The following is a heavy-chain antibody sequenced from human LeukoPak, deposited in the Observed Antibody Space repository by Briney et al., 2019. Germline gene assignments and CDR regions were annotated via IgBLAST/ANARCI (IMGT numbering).Heavy chain of an antibody. V-gene: IGHV3-15*01. CDR1: GFTFNDAW. J-gene: IGHJ4*02. CDR3: TTHYGTSYYGY. Sequence: GGSLRLSCVGSGFTFNDAWMTWVRQAPGKGLEWVGRIKSKIDGGTTDCAAPVKGRFTISRDDSKNTLYLQMNGLKTEDTALYYCTTHYGTSYYGYWGQGTLVTVSS. CDR2: IKSKIDGGTT. D-gene: IGHD1-26*01.